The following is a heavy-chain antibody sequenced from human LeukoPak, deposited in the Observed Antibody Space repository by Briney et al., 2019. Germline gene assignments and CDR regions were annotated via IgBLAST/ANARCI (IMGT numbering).Heavy chain of an antibody. Sequence: PGGSLRLSCAASGFTFSSYAMSWVRQIPGKGLEWVSGINGNGGSTNYADSVKGRFTISRDNSKNTLYLQMNSLRAEDTAVYYCAILTVTPAYWGQGTLVTVSS. CDR1: GFTFSSYA. CDR2: INGNGGST. CDR3: AILTVTPAY. V-gene: IGHV3-23*01. D-gene: IGHD4-17*01. J-gene: IGHJ4*02.